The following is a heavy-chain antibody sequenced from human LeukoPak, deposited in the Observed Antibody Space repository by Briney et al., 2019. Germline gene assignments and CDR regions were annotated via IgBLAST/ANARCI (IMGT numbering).Heavy chain of an antibody. CDR1: GGTFSSYA. D-gene: IGHD3-9*01. Sequence: SVKVSCKASGGTFSSYAISWVRQAPGQGLEWMGRIIPILGIANYAQKFQGRVTITADKSTSTAYMELSSLRSEDTAVYYCARHDILTGTEFDYWGQGTLVTVSS. J-gene: IGHJ4*02. CDR2: IIPILGIA. V-gene: IGHV1-69*04. CDR3: ARHDILTGTEFDY.